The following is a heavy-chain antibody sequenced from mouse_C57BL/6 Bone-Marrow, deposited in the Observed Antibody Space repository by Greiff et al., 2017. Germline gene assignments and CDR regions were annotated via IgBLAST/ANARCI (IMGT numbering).Heavy chain of an antibody. D-gene: IGHD2-14*01. CDR2: ISSGGDYT. CDR3: TREGSDRPFAY. J-gene: IGHJ3*01. V-gene: IGHV5-9-1*02. CDR1: GFTFSSYA. Sequence: EVHLVESGEGLVKPGGSLKLSCAASGFTFSSYAMSWVRQTPEKRLEWVAYISSGGDYTYYADTVKGRFTISRDNARNTLYLQMSSLKSEDTAMYYCTREGSDRPFAYWGQGTLVTVSA.